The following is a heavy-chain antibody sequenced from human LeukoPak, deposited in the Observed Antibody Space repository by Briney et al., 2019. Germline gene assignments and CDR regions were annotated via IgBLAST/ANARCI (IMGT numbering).Heavy chain of an antibody. V-gene: IGHV3-23*01. CDR2: ISGSGGST. CDR1: GVTFSSYA. Sequence: PGGSLRLSCAASGVTFSSYAMSWVRQAPGKGLEWVSDISGSGGSTYYADSVKGRFTISRDNSKNTLYLQMNSLRAEDTAVYYCAKDQYGSGWPPTPYYFDYWGQGTLVTVSS. D-gene: IGHD6-19*01. J-gene: IGHJ4*02. CDR3: AKDQYGSGWPPTPYYFDY.